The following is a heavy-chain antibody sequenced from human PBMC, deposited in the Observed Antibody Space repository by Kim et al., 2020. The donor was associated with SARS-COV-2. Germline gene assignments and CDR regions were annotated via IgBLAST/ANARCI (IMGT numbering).Heavy chain of an antibody. Sequence: SETLSLTCSVSGDYITTYYWSWIRQSPGKGLEWIGYINYSGSTNYNPSLKSRVTISADTSNNHFSLRLSSGTAADTAVYYCARQDPDYGDSTFDYWGQGTLVTVSS. J-gene: IGHJ4*02. CDR2: INYSGST. V-gene: IGHV4-59*08. D-gene: IGHD4-17*01. CDR1: GDYITTYY. CDR3: ARQDPDYGDSTFDY.